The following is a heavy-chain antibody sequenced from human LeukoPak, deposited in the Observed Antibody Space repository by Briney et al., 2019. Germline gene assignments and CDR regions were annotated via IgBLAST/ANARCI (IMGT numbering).Heavy chain of an antibody. V-gene: IGHV4-59*01. Sequence: PSETLSLTCAVSGGSISSYYWSWIRQPPGKGLEWIGFFYYSGSTNYNPSLKSRVTISVDTYKNHFSLKLSSVTAADTAVYYCARGPGGYSYGYYFDYWGQGTLVTVSS. J-gene: IGHJ4*02. CDR1: GGSISSYY. D-gene: IGHD5-18*01. CDR3: ARGPGGYSYGYYFDY. CDR2: FYYSGST.